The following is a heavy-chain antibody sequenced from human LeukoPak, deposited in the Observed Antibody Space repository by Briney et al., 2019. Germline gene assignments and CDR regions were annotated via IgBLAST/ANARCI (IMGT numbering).Heavy chain of an antibody. CDR1: GYTFTSYG. CDR2: ISAYNGNT. Sequence: ASVKVSCKASGYTFTSYGISWVRQAPGQGLEWMGRISAYNGNTNYAQKLQGRVTMTTDTSTSTAYMELRSLRSDDTAVYYCARKAGYCSGGSCPNWFDPWGQGTLVTVSS. V-gene: IGHV1-18*01. D-gene: IGHD2-15*01. J-gene: IGHJ5*02. CDR3: ARKAGYCSGGSCPNWFDP.